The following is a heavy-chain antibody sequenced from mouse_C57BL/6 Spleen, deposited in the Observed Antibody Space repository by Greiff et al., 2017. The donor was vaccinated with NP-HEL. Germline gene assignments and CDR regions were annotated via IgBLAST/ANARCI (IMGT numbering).Heavy chain of an antibody. J-gene: IGHJ3*01. CDR2: IYPRSGNT. CDR1: GYTFTSYG. Sequence: QVQLQQSGAELARPGASVKLSCKASGYTFTSYGISWVKQRTGQGLEWIGEIYPRSGNTYYNEKFKGKATLTADKSSSTAYMELRSQKSEDSAVYFCARSGDFAYWGQGTLVTVSA. D-gene: IGHD3-1*01. V-gene: IGHV1-81*01. CDR3: ARSGDFAY.